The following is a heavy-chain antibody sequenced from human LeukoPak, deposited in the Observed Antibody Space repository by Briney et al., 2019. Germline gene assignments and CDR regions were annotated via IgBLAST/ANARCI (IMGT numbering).Heavy chain of an antibody. Sequence: PGRSLRLSCAASGFTFRSYGMHWVRQAPGKGLEWVAVIWYDGSNKYYADSVKGRFTIARDNSKNTLYLQMDSLRAEDTALYYCARGNYDNSGGGDYWGQGTLVTVSS. V-gene: IGHV3-33*01. CDR2: IWYDGSNK. J-gene: IGHJ4*02. D-gene: IGHD3-9*01. CDR3: ARGNYDNSGGGDY. CDR1: GFTFRSYG.